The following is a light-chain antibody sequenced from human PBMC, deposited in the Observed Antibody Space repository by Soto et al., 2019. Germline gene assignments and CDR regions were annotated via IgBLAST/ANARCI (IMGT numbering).Light chain of an antibody. Sequence: DIQMTQSPSTLSASVGDRFTITFLSSHIVSSWLAWFQQKPGKAPKLLIYKASSLQSGVSSRFSGGGSGTEFTLTISSLQPDDFATYYCQQYKTYWTFGPGTKVDI. CDR1: HIVSSW. V-gene: IGKV1-5*03. CDR3: QQYKTYWT. J-gene: IGKJ1*01. CDR2: KAS.